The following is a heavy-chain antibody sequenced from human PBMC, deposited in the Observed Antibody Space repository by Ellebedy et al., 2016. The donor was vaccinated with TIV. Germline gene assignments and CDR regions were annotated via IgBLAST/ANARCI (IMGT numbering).Heavy chain of an antibody. CDR1: GGSISNSDYY. J-gene: IGHJ4*02. CDR3: ARTDPWQPIDD. Sequence: MPSETLSLTCTVSGGSISNSDYYWNWIRQPPGKGLEWIGSIYYSGSPYYNPSFKSRVTLSADTSKNQFSLNLRTATAADTAVYYCARTDPWQPIDDWGQGILVSVSS. D-gene: IGHD2-21*02. CDR2: IYYSGSP. V-gene: IGHV4-39*01.